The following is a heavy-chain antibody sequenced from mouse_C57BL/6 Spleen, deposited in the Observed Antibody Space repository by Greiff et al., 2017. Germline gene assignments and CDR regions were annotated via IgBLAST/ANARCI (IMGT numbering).Heavy chain of an antibody. CDR3: ARHESARYFGV. Sequence: DVMLVESGGDLVKPGGSLKLSCAASGFTFSSYGMSWVRQTPDKRLEWVATISSGGSYTYYPDSVKGRFTISRDNAKNTLYRQMSSLKSEDTAMYYCARHESARYFGVWGTGTTVTVSS. D-gene: IGHD6-1*01. V-gene: IGHV5-6*02. CDR1: GFTFSSYG. CDR2: ISSGGSYT. J-gene: IGHJ1*03.